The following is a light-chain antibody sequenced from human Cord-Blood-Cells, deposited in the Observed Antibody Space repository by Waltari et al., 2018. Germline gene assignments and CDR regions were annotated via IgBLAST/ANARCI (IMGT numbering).Light chain of an antibody. CDR3: QQRSNT. CDR1: QSVSSY. V-gene: IGKV3-11*01. J-gene: IGKJ4*01. CDR2: DAS. Sequence: EIVFTQFPATLSLSPGDRATLSCRASQSVSSYLAWYQQKPGQAPRLLIYDASNRATGIPARFSGSGSGTDFTLTISSLEPEDFAVYYCQQRSNTFGGGTKVEIK.